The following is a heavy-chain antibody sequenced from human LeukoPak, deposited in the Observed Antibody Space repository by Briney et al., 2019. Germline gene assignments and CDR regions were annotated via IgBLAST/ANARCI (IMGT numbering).Heavy chain of an antibody. J-gene: IGHJ4*02. V-gene: IGHV4-34*11. CDR2: IYYSGST. Sequence: SETLSLTCAVYGGSFSGYYWSWIRQPPGKGLEWIGYIYYSGSTNYNPSLKSRVTISVDKSKNQFSLKLSSVTAADTAVYYCAREVITGDHFDYWGREPWSPSPQ. CDR1: GGSFSGYY. CDR3: AREVITGDHFDY. D-gene: IGHD7-27*01.